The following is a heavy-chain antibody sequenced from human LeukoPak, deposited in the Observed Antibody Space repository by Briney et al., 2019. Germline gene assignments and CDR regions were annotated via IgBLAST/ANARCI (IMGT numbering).Heavy chain of an antibody. CDR2: INHSGST. J-gene: IGHJ5*02. CDR1: GGSFSGYY. V-gene: IGHV4-34*01. CDR3: ARGPRNEYYDFWSGYYYNWFDP. D-gene: IGHD3-3*01. Sequence: SETLSLTCAVYGGSFSGYYWSWIRQPPGKGLEWIGEINHSGSTNYNPSLKSRVTISVDTSKNQFSLKLSSVTAADTAVYYCARGPRNEYYDFWSGYYYNWFDPWGQGTLVTVSS.